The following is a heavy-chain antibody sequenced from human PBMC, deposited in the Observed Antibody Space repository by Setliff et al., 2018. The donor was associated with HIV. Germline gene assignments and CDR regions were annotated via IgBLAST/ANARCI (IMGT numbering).Heavy chain of an antibody. CDR2: IYARGGT. J-gene: IGHJ4*02. CDR1: GGSISSYY. D-gene: IGHD4-17*01. Sequence: PSETLSLTCSVSGGSISSYYWSWIRQPAGKGLEWIGRIYARGGTNYNPSLESRVTMSVDTSMNQSSLKLTSVTAADTAVYYCVGDETTVTFDYWGQGTLVTVSS. CDR3: VGDETTVTFDY. V-gene: IGHV4-4*07.